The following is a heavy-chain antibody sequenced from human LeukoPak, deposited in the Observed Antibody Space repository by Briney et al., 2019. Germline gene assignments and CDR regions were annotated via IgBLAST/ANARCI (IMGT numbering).Heavy chain of an antibody. D-gene: IGHD2-8*02. Sequence: SETLSHTCAIYAGSFSGYYWSWIRQPPNRGLQWIGEITHSGTANYNPSLRSRVTISEDTSKNQFSLILNSVTAADTAVYYCASGPPHHYVTGGFYFNYWGQGILVTVSS. CDR2: ITHSGTA. V-gene: IGHV4-34*01. CDR3: ASGPPHHYVTGGFYFNY. CDR1: AGSFSGYY. J-gene: IGHJ4*02.